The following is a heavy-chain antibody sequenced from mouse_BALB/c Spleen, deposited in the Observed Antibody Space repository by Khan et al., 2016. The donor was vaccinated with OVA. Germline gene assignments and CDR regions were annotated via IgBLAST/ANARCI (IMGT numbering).Heavy chain of an antibody. CDR3: ARTARIKY. CDR2: ISYSGST. V-gene: IGHV3-2*02. D-gene: IGHD1-2*01. Sequence: EVQLQESGPGLVKPSQSLSLTCTVTGYSITSGYGWNWIRQFPGNKLEWMGYISYSGSTNYNPSLKSRISITLDTSKNQFCLQLNSVTTEDTATYYCARTARIKYWGQGTTLTVSS. CDR1: GYSITSGYG. J-gene: IGHJ2*01.